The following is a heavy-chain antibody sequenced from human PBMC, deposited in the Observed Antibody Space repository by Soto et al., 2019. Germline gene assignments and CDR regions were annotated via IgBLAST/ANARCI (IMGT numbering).Heavy chain of an antibody. V-gene: IGHV4-34*01. CDR3: ARGGPNIVATRYYFDY. J-gene: IGHJ4*02. CDR1: GGSFSGYY. CDR2: INHSGST. Sequence: SETLSLTCAVYGGSFSGYYWSWIRQPPGKGLEWIGEINHSGSTNYNPSLKSRVTISVDTSKNQFSLKLSSVTAADTAVYYCARGGPNIVATRYYFDYWGQGTLVTVSS. D-gene: IGHD5-12*01.